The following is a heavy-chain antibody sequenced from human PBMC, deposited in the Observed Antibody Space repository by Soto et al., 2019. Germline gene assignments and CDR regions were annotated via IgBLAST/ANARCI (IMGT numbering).Heavy chain of an antibody. CDR3: ARLAVYCSSTSCSNFDF. J-gene: IGHJ4*02. D-gene: IGHD2-2*01. CDR1: GASITSGDYY. Sequence: SETLSLTCTVSGASITSGDYYWRWIRQHPGKGLEWIGHIYYTGSTSYNPSLKSRVTILLDTSKNQFSLNLNSVTAADTAVFYCARLAVYCSSTSCSNFDFWGRGTLVTVSS. V-gene: IGHV4-31*03. CDR2: IYYTGST.